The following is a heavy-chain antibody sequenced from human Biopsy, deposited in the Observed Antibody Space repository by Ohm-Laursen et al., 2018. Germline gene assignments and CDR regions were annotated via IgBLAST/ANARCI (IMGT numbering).Heavy chain of an antibody. Sequence: ASVKVSCKTSGVTFNSYAISWVRQAPGQGLEWMGGVMPIFGTANYAQKFQGRVTITADRSTSTAHLDLSSLRSEDTAVYYCATRVTPVTTLYYYAMDVWGQGTTVTVSS. V-gene: IGHV1-69*06. CDR2: VMPIFGTA. CDR3: ATRVTPVTTLYYYAMDV. J-gene: IGHJ6*02. D-gene: IGHD4-17*01. CDR1: GVTFNSYA.